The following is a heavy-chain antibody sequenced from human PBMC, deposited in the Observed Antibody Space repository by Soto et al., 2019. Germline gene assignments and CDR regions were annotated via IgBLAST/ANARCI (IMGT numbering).Heavy chain of an antibody. CDR2: IWYDGSNK. CDR1: GFTFSSYG. V-gene: IGHV3-33*01. Sequence: QVQLVESGGGEVQPGRSLRLSCAASGFTFSSYGMHWVRQAPGKGLEWVAVIWYDGSNKYYADSVKGRFTISRDNSKNTLYLQMNSLRAEDTAVYYCARGGLLYYYDSSGYNLYGMDVWGQGTTVTVSS. J-gene: IGHJ6*02. D-gene: IGHD3-22*01. CDR3: ARGGLLYYYDSSGYNLYGMDV.